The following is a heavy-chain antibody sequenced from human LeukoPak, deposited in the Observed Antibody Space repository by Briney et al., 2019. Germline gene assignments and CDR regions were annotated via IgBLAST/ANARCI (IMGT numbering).Heavy chain of an antibody. V-gene: IGHV4-61*01. CDR1: GGSISSGSYY. D-gene: IGHD3-3*02. CDR2: IYYSGST. Sequence: PSETLSLTCSLSGGSISSGSYYWSWIRQPPGKGLEWIGYIYYSGSTNYNPSLKSRVTISVDTSKNQFSLKLSSVTAADTAVYYCARAFYPGYYSYMAVWGKGTTVTVSS. CDR3: ARAFYPGYYSYMAV. J-gene: IGHJ6*03.